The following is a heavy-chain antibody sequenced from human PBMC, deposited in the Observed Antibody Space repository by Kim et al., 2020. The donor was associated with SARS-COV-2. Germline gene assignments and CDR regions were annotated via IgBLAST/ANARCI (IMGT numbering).Heavy chain of an antibody. Sequence: GGSLRLSCAASGFTFSSYGMHWVRQAPGKGLEWVAVIWYDGSNKYYADSVKGRFTISRDNSKNTLYLQMNSLRAEDTAVYYCAKDKITMVRGVITPIYYYYYGMDVWGQGTTVTVSS. CDR2: IWYDGSNK. V-gene: IGHV3-33*06. D-gene: IGHD3-10*01. J-gene: IGHJ6*02. CDR3: AKDKITMVRGVITPIYYYYYGMDV. CDR1: GFTFSSYG.